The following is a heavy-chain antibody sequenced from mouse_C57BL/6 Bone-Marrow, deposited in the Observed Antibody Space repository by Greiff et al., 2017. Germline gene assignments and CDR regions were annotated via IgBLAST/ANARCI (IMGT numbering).Heavy chain of an antibody. CDR2: INPSSGYT. V-gene: IGHV1-4*01. D-gene: IGHD2-3*01. J-gene: IGHJ3*01. CDR3: ARERWLLLWFAY. CDR1: GYTFTSYT. Sequence: VKLQQSGAELARPGASVKMSCKASGYTFTSYTMHWVKQRPGQGLEWIGNINPSSGYTKYNQKFKDKATLTADKSSSTAYMQLSSLTSEYSAVYYCARERWLLLWFAYWGQGTLVTVSA.